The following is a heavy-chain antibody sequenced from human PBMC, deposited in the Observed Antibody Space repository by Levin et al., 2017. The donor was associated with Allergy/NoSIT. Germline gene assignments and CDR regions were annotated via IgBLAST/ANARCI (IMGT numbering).Heavy chain of an antibody. CDR2: TSDSGCST. Sequence: GESLKISCAASGFTFSNYAMNWVRQAPGKGLEWVSGTSDSGCSTYYADSVKGRFTISRDNSKNTLYLQVNSLTAEDTALYYCAKDLSAVPAANYYYAMDVWGQGTTVTVSS. J-gene: IGHJ6*02. CDR1: GFTFSNYA. D-gene: IGHD2-2*01. CDR3: AKDLSAVPAANYYYAMDV. V-gene: IGHV3-23*01.